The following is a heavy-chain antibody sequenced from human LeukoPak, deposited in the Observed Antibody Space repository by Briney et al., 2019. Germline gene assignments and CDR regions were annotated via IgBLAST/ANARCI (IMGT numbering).Heavy chain of an antibody. D-gene: IGHD3-10*01. Sequence: SETLSLTCTVSGGSISSYYWSWIRDPPGEGLEWIWYIYTSGSTNCYPSLKGRVTISVDTSKNQSSLKLSSVTAADTAVYYCARHPRITMVRGVSGWFDPWGQGTLVTVSS. CDR2: IYTSGST. CDR1: GGSISSYY. J-gene: IGHJ5*02. V-gene: IGHV4-4*09. CDR3: ARHPRITMVRGVSGWFDP.